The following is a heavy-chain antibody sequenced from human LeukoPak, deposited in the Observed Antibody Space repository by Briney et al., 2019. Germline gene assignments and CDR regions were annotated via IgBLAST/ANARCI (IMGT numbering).Heavy chain of an antibody. CDR1: GGSISSYY. CDR3: ARDGSGWSDTIFDY. D-gene: IGHD6-19*01. Sequence: SETPSLTCTVSGGSISSYYWSWIRQPAGKGLEWIGRVYTSGSTNYNPSLKSRVTMSVDTSKNQFSLKLSSVTAADTAVYYCARDGSGWSDTIFDYWGQGTLVTVSS. CDR2: VYTSGST. J-gene: IGHJ4*02. V-gene: IGHV4-4*07.